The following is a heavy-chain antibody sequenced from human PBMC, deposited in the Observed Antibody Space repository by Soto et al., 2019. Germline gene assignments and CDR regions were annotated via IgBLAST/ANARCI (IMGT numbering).Heavy chain of an antibody. CDR1: GFTFSTYS. CDR3: AKDTYYHDSSGYYVFDY. Sequence: SCAASGFTFSTYSMNWVRQAPGKGLEWVSYISSSSSTIFYTDSVKGRFTVSRDNAKNTLYLQMNSLRAEDTAVYYCAKDTYYHDSSGYYVFDYWGQGTLVTVSS. J-gene: IGHJ4*02. CDR2: ISSSSSTI. V-gene: IGHV3-48*01. D-gene: IGHD3-22*01.